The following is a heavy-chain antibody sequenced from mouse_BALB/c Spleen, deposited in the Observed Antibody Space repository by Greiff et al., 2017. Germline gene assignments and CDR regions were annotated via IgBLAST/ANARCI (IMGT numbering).Heavy chain of an antibody. CDR1: GFSFSSFG. J-gene: IGHJ1*01. V-gene: IGHV5-17*02. CDR2: ISSGSSTI. CDR3: AREYYCSSTWYVDV. Sequence: VQLKESGGGLVQPGGSRKLSCAASGFSFSSFGVHWVRQAPEEGLVGVAYISSGSSTIYYADTVTGRFTISRDNPKNTLFLPMTSLRSEDTAMYYCAREYYCSSTWYVDVWGAGTTVTVSS. D-gene: IGHD1-1*01.